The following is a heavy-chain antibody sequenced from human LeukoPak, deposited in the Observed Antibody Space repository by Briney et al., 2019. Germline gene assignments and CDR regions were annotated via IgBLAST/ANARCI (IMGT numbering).Heavy chain of an antibody. D-gene: IGHD2-15*01. Sequence: PGRSLRLSCAASGFTFSSYGMHWVRQAPGKGLEWVGVIWDDGSNNYYAASVKGRFTISRDNSKNTLYLQMNSLRAEDTAVYYCAKAALRYCSGGSCYIDYWGQGTLVTVSS. V-gene: IGHV3-33*06. CDR1: GFTFSSYG. J-gene: IGHJ4*02. CDR3: AKAALRYCSGGSCYIDY. CDR2: IWDDGSNN.